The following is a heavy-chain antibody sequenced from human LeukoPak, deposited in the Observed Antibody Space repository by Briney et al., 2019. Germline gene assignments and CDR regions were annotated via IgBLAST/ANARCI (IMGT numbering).Heavy chain of an antibody. CDR2: ISYDGSNK. CDR1: GFTFSSYA. J-gene: IGHJ3*02. D-gene: IGHD4-17*01. CDR3: ARDGSGDYGDFLDAFDI. Sequence: GGSLRLSCAASGFTFSSYAMHWVRQAPGKGLEWVAVISYDGSNKYYADSVKGRFTISRGNSKNTLYLQMNSLRAEDTAVYYCARDGSGDYGDFLDAFDIWGQGTMVTVSS. V-gene: IGHV3-30-3*01.